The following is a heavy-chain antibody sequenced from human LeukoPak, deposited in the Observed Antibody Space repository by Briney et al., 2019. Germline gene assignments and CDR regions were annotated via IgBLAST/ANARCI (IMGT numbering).Heavy chain of an antibody. CDR3: AKIPSVQLLRYYFDY. V-gene: IGHV3-30*02. J-gene: IGHJ4*02. CDR2: IRYDGSNK. D-gene: IGHD1-26*01. CDR1: GFTFSSYG. Sequence: PGGSLRLSCAASGFTFSSYGMHWVRQAPGKGLEWVAFIRYDGSNKYYADSVKGRFTISRDNSKNTLYLQMNSLRAEDTAVYYCAKIPSVQLLRYYFDYWGQGTLVTVSS.